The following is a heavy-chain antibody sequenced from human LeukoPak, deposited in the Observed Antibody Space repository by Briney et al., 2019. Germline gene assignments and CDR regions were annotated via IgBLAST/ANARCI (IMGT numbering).Heavy chain of an antibody. CDR2: TSSSSITI. CDR1: GFSFSRYN. CDR3: ARDGSVGGGYFDY. V-gene: IGHV3-48*01. Sequence: GGSLRLSCEASGFSFSRYNMNWVRQAPGKGLEWVSYTSSSSITIYYADSVKGRFTISRDNARNSLYLQMNTLRAEDTAVYYCARDGSVGGGYFDYWGQGTLVTVSS. D-gene: IGHD4-23*01. J-gene: IGHJ4*02.